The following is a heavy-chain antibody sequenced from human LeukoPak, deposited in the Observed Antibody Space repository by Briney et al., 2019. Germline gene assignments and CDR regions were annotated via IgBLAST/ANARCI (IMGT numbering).Heavy chain of an antibody. Sequence: SETLSLTCNVSSDSISSYYWGWIRQPPGKGLEWIGSIYHSGSTYYNPSLKSRVTISVDTSKNQFSLKLSSVTAADTAVYYCARDDILTGYGDYWGQGTLVTVSS. V-gene: IGHV4-38-2*02. CDR3: ARDDILTGYGDY. J-gene: IGHJ4*02. D-gene: IGHD3-9*01. CDR2: IYHSGST. CDR1: SDSISSYY.